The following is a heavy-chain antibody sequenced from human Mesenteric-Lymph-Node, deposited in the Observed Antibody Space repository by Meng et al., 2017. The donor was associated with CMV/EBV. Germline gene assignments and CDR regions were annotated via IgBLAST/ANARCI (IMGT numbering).Heavy chain of an antibody. CDR3: ATEGHCANGICSYYFYGLDV. D-gene: IGHD2-8*01. V-gene: IGHV3-15*01. J-gene: IGHJ6*02. Sequence: GESLKISCAAAGFTFSHAWMNWVRQAPGKGLEWVGRIKSKADGGTTDYAAPVKGRFTISRDDSKSTLYLQMNSLKTEDTAVYHCATEGHCANGICSYYFYGLDVWGQGATVTVSS. CDR2: IKSKADGGTT. CDR1: GFTFSHAW.